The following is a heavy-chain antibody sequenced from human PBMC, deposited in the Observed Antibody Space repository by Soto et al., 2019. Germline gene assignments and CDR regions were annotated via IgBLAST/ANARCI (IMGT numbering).Heavy chain of an antibody. CDR2: TYQSGSA. V-gene: IGHV4-30-2*06. CDR3: ARDYYGMDV. Sequence: PSETLSLTCTVSGGSISSGGYSWTWLRQSPGKGLEWIGYTYQSGSAFYNPSLKSRVTISVDRSKNQFSLNLTSVTAAGTAVYYCARDYYGMDVWGQGTTVTVSS. CDR1: GGSISSGGYS. J-gene: IGHJ6*02.